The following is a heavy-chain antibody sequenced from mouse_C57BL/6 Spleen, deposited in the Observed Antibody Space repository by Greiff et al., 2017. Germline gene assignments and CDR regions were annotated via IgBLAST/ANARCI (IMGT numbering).Heavy chain of an antibody. Sequence: QVHVKQPGTELVKPGASVKLSCKASGYTFTSYWMHWVKQRPGQGLEWIGNINPSNGGTNYNEKFKSKATLTVDKSSSTAYMQLSSLTSEDSAVYYCERRGAIVSYFDYWGQGTTLTVSS. CDR2: INPSNGGT. V-gene: IGHV1-53*01. D-gene: IGHD2-5*01. J-gene: IGHJ2*01. CDR3: ERRGAIVSYFDY. CDR1: GYTFTSYW.